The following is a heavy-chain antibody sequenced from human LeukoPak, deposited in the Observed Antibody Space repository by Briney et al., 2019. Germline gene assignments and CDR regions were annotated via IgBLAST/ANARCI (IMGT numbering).Heavy chain of an antibody. CDR1: GGTFSSYA. CDR2: IIPIFGTA. J-gene: IGHJ5*02. Sequence: SVKVSGKASGGTFSSYAISWVRQAPGQGLEWMGGIIPIFGTANYAQKFQGRVTITADESTSTAYMELSSLRSEDTAVYYCARDVDYDILTGYYPNWFDPWGQGTLVTVSS. D-gene: IGHD3-9*01. CDR3: ARDVDYDILTGYYPNWFDP. V-gene: IGHV1-69*13.